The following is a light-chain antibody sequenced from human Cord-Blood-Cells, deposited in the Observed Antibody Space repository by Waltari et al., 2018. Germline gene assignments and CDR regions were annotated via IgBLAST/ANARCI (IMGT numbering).Light chain of an antibody. V-gene: IGLV2-14*01. CDR1: SSHVGGYNY. Sequence: SALPQPASVSGSPGQSITISFTGTSSHVGGYNYVSWYKQHPGDSSELMIYEVSNLPSGVSNRFSGSKSGNTASLTISGLQAEDEADYYCSSYTSSSTYVFGTGTKVTVL. CDR3: SSYTSSSTYV. CDR2: EVS. J-gene: IGLJ1*01.